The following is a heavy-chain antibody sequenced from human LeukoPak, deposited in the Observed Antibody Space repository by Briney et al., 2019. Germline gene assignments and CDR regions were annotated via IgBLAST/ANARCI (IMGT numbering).Heavy chain of an antibody. CDR2: ISSSGSTI. J-gene: IGHJ4*02. Sequence: GGSLRLSCAASGFTFSDYYMSWIRQAPGKGLEWVSYISSSGSTIYYADSVKGRFTISRDNAKNSLYLQMNSLRAEDTAVYYCARDYCSGGSCYPNPDYWGQGTLVTVSS. CDR1: GFTFSDYY. V-gene: IGHV3-11*04. D-gene: IGHD2-15*01. CDR3: ARDYCSGGSCYPNPDY.